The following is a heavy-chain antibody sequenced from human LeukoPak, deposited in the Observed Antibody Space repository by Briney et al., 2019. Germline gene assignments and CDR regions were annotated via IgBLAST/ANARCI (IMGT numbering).Heavy chain of an antibody. CDR3: AELGITMIGGV. Sequence: GGSLRLSCEASGFSFSDYYMSWIRQPPGKGLEWIAYIRSGATTIYYADSVKGRFTISRDDAKNSLFLQMNSLRAEDTAVYYCAELGITMIGGVWGKGTTVTISS. CDR1: GFSFSDYY. V-gene: IGHV3-11*04. J-gene: IGHJ6*04. CDR2: IRSGATTI. D-gene: IGHD3-10*02.